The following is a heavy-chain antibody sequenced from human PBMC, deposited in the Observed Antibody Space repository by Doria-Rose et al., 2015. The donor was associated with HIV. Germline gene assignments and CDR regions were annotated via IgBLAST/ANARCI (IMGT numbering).Heavy chain of an antibody. CDR2: LNHSGST. D-gene: IGHD1-1*01. J-gene: IGHJ6*02. Sequence: QVQLQESGAGLVKPSETLSLTCAVFGGSFSGYYWSWIRQPPGKGLEWIGELNHSGSTNYRTSLKSRVTISLDTSKYLFSMKLSSVTAADTAVYYCARGLLRGGWNDVGYYYGMDVWGQGTTVTVSS. CDR3: ARGLLRGGWNDVGYYYGMDV. CDR1: GGSFSGYY. V-gene: IGHV4-34*01.